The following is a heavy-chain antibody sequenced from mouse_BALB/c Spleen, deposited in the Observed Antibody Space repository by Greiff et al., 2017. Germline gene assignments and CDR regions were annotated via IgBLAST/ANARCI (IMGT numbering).Heavy chain of an antibody. CDR2: IDPSDSET. V-gene: IGHV1-69*02. CDR1: GYTFTSYW. J-gene: IGHJ3*01. CDR3: TRSSH. Sequence: QVQLQQPGAELVKPGAPVKLSCKASGYTFTSYWMNWVKQRPGRGLEWIGRIDPSDSETHYNQKFKDKATLTVDKSSSTAYMQLSSPTSEDSAVYYCTRSSHWGQGTLVTVSA.